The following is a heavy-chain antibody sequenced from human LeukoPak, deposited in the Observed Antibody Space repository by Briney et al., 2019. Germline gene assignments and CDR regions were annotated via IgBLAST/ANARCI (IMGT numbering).Heavy chain of an antibody. J-gene: IGHJ4*02. CDR3: ARVVVITMVRGDPTYYFDY. CDR2: IIPIFGTA. D-gene: IGHD3-10*01. V-gene: IGHV1-69*01. Sequence: SVNVSCKASGGTFSSYAISWVRQAPGQGLEWMGGIIPIFGTANYAQKFQGRVTITADESTSTAYMELSSLRSEDTAVYYCARVVVITMVRGDPTYYFDYWGQGTLVTVSS. CDR1: GGTFSSYA.